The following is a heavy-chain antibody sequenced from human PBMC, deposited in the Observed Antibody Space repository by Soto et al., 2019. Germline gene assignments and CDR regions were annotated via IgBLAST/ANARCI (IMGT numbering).Heavy chain of an antibody. Sequence: QLQLQESGPGLLKPSRTLSLTCAVSGGSISSGGSSWTWIRHPPGKGLEWIGYIYLSGSTDYNPSLKGRVTISVDRSKNQFSLKLTSVTAADTAVYYCARGAVVNFDSWGQGTLVTVSS. CDR2: IYLSGST. CDR1: GGSISSGGSS. J-gene: IGHJ4*02. CDR3: ARGAVVNFDS. D-gene: IGHD3-22*01. V-gene: IGHV4-30-2*01.